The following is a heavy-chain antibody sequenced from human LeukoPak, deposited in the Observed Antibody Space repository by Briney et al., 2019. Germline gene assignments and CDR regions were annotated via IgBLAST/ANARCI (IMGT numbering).Heavy chain of an antibody. D-gene: IGHD3-3*01. J-gene: IGHJ4*02. CDR2: ISAYNGNT. Sequence: EASVKVSCKASGYTFTSCGISWVRQAPGQGLEWMGWISAYNGNTDYAQKLQGRVTMTTDTSTSTAYMELRSLRSDDTAVYYCARIPGHEWLFDYWGQGTLVTVSS. CDR1: GYTFTSCG. CDR3: ARIPGHEWLFDY. V-gene: IGHV1-18*01.